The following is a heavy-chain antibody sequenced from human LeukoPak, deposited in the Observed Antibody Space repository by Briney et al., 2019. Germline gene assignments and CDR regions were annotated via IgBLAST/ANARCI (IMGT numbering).Heavy chain of an antibody. V-gene: IGHV3-23*01. CDR2: ISGSGSST. CDR1: GFTFSAYA. CDR3: ARTFDF. J-gene: IGHJ4*02. D-gene: IGHD1-7*01. Sequence: GGSLRLSCVASGFTFSAYAMNWVRQAPGKGLDWVSGISGSGSSTYYADSVKGRFTISRDNSKNTLYLQMNSLRAEDTAVYYCARTFDFWGQGVLVTVSS.